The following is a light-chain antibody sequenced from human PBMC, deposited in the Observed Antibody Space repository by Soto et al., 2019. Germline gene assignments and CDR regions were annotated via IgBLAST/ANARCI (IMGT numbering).Light chain of an antibody. CDR1: SSDVGGYKF. CDR3: SSYTTSSTRV. V-gene: IGLV2-14*01. CDR2: EVS. Sequence: QSALTQPASVSGSTGQSITISCTGTSSDVGGYKFVSWYQQHPGKAPKLMIYEVSNRPSGVSNRFSGSKSGNTASLTISGLQAEDEADYYCSSYTTSSTRVFGGGTQLTVL. J-gene: IGLJ3*02.